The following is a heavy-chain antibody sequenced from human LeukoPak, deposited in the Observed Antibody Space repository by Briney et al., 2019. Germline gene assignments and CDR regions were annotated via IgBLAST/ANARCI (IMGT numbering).Heavy chain of an antibody. D-gene: IGHD5-12*01. Sequence: SGGSLRFSCAASGFTFDDYAMHWVRRAPGKGLEWVSGISWNSGSIGYADSVKGRFTISRDNAKNSLYLQMNSLRAEDMALYYCAKDMSYGGYSGYDYWGQGTLVTVSS. CDR1: GFTFDDYA. CDR3: AKDMSYGGYSGYDY. V-gene: IGHV3-9*03. J-gene: IGHJ4*02. CDR2: ISWNSGSI.